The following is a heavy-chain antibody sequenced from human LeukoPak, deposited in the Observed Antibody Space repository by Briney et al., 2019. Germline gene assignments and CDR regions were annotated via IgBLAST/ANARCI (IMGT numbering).Heavy chain of an antibody. CDR1: GFAFSTYG. Sequence: GRSLRLSCAASGFAFSTYGMHWVRQAPGKGLEWVAVISYDGSNKYYADSVKGRFTISRDNSKNTLYLQMSSLRAEATAVYYCAKDRGMAYDSGSLGFDYWGQGTLVSVSS. CDR3: AKDRGMAYDSGSLGFDY. CDR2: ISYDGSNK. D-gene: IGHD3-10*01. J-gene: IGHJ4*02. V-gene: IGHV3-30*18.